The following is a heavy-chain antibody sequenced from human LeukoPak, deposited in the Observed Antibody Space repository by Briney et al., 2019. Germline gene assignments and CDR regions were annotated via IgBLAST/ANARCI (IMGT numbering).Heavy chain of an antibody. CDR2: ISDSGGDT. V-gene: IGHV3-23*01. D-gene: IGHD6-6*01. Sequence: GGSLRLSCAVSGFTFNNYAMSWVRQAPGKGLDWVSAISDSGGDTYYADSVKGRFTISRDNFKNTLYLQMNSLRAEDTATYYCAKRIQYSSSSAYFDYWGQGTLVTVSS. CDR3: AKRIQYSSSSAYFDY. CDR1: GFTFNNYA. J-gene: IGHJ4*02.